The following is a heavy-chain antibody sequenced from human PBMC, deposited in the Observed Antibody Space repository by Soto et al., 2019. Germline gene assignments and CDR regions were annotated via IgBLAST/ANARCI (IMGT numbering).Heavy chain of an antibody. D-gene: IGHD4-17*01. CDR1: GGSISSGGYY. V-gene: IGHV4-31*03. CDR3: ARATVTKYYFDY. J-gene: IGHJ4*02. Sequence: SETLSLTCTVSGGSISSGGYYWSWIRQHPGKGQEWIGYIYYSGSTYYNPSLKSRVTISVDTSKNQFSLKLSSVTAADTAVYYCARATVTKYYFDYWGQGTLVTVSS. CDR2: IYYSGST.